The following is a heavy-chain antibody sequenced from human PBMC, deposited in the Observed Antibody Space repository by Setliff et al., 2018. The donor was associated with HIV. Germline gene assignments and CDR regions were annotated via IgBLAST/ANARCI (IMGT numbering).Heavy chain of an antibody. D-gene: IGHD1-1*01. CDR1: GGSLNDYY. CDR3: ARDWNHYFYYMDV. CDR2: INHSGST. V-gene: IGHV4-34*01. Sequence: PSETLSLTCAVYGGSLNDYYWSWIRLPPGKGLEWIGEINHSGSTNYNPSLKSRVTISVDTSKNQFSLKLTSVTAAGTAVYYCARDWNHYFYYMDVWGKGTTVTVSS. J-gene: IGHJ6*03.